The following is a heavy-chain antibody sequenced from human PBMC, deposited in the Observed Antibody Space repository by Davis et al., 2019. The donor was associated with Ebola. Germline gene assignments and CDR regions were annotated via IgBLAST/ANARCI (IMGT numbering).Heavy chain of an antibody. CDR3: ARDRAVAGTGWGWFDP. D-gene: IGHD6-19*01. CDR1: GFTVSSNY. Sequence: GGSLRLSCAASGFTVSSNYMSWVRQAPGKGLEWVSSISSSSSYIYYADSVKGRFTISRDNAKNLLYLQMNSLRAEDTAVYYCARDRAVAGTGWGWFDPWGQGTLVTVSS. J-gene: IGHJ5*02. CDR2: ISSSSSYI. V-gene: IGHV3-21*01.